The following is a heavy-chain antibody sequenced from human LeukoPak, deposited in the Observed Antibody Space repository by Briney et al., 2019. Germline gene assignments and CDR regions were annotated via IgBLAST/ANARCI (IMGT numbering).Heavy chain of an antibody. CDR1: GYSFISYW. CDR2: IYPGDSDT. Sequence: GESLKISCKGAGYSFISYWIGWVRQMPGKGLEWMGIIYPGDSDTRYSPSFQGQVTISADKSISTAYLQWSSLKASDTAMYYCARLDIVVVPAARGKYDAFDIWGQGTMVTVSS. D-gene: IGHD2-2*01. V-gene: IGHV5-51*01. CDR3: ARLDIVVVPAARGKYDAFDI. J-gene: IGHJ3*02.